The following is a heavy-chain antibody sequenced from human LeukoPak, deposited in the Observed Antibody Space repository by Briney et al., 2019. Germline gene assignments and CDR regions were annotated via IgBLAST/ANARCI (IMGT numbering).Heavy chain of an antibody. CDR1: GGTFSSYA. J-gene: IGHJ6*02. Sequence: SVKVSCKASGGTFSSYAISWVRQAPGQGLEWMGRIIPILGIANYAQKFQGRVTITADKSTSTAYMELSSLRSEDTAVYYCADSRDGYPHYYGMDVWGQGTTVTVSS. CDR3: ADSRDGYPHYYGMDV. CDR2: IIPILGIA. V-gene: IGHV1-69*04. D-gene: IGHD5-24*01.